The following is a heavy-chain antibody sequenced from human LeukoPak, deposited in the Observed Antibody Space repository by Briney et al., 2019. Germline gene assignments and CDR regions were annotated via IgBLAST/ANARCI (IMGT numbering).Heavy chain of an antibody. V-gene: IGHV3-23*01. CDR1: GFTFTSYA. J-gene: IGHJ4*02. CDR2: ISSSGGST. Sequence: GGSLRLSCAASGFTFTSYAMGWVRQAPGKGLEWVSTISSSGGSTYYAYSVKGRFTISRDNSKNTLYLQMSSLRAEDTAVYYCAKGGSGWSRFDYWGQGTLVTVSS. D-gene: IGHD6-13*01. CDR3: AKGGSGWSRFDY.